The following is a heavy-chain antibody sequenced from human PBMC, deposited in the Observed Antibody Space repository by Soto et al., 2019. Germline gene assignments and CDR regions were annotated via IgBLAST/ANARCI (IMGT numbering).Heavy chain of an antibody. Sequence: ETLSLTCTVSGGSISSYYWSWIRQPPGKGLEWIGYIYYSGSTNYNPSLKSRVTISVDTSKNQFSLKLSSVTAADTAVYYCARGRRTRSGYYMDVWGKGTTVTVSS. CDR3: ARGRRTRSGYYMDV. CDR1: GGSISSYY. J-gene: IGHJ6*03. D-gene: IGHD3-3*01. CDR2: IYYSGST. V-gene: IGHV4-59*01.